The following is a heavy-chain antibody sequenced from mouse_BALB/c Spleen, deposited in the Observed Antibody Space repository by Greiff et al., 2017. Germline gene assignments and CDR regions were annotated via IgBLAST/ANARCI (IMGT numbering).Heavy chain of an antibody. CDR3: ARHYGHYYAMDY. Sequence: VKLQQSGAELVRPGTSVKVSCKASGYAFTNYLIEWVKQRPGQGLEWIGVINPGSGGTNYNEKFKGKATLTADKSSSTAYMQLSSLTSDDSAVYFCARHYGHYYAMDYWGQGTPVTVSS. CDR1: GYAFTNYL. J-gene: IGHJ4*01. CDR2: INPGSGGT. V-gene: IGHV1-54*01. D-gene: IGHD1-1*01.